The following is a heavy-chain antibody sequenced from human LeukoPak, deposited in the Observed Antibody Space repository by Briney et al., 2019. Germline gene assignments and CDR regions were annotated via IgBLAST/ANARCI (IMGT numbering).Heavy chain of an antibody. V-gene: IGHV1-2*02. J-gene: IGHJ2*01. D-gene: IGHD4-17*01. Sequence: GASVKVSCKASGYTFTGYYMHWVRQAPGQGLEWMGWINPNSGGTNYAQKFQGRVTMTRDTSISTAYMELSRLRSDDTAVYYCARAQGLRKFYWYFDLWGRGTLVTVSS. CDR2: INPNSGGT. CDR3: ARAQGLRKFYWYFDL. CDR1: GYTFTGYY.